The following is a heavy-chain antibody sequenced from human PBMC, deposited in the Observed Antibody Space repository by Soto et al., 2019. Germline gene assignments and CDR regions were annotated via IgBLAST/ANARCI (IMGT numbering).Heavy chain of an antibody. J-gene: IGHJ6*02. Sequence: EVQLLESGGGLVQPGGSLRLSCAASGFTFSSYAMSWVRQAPGKGLEWVSAISGSGGSTYYADSVKGRFTISRDNSKNTVYLQMKSLRAEDTVVYYCAKMYYYEGSGYYPPMGYSYYYCGMDVWGQGCTVTVAS. CDR2: ISGSGGST. CDR3: AKMYYYEGSGYYPPMGYSYYYCGMDV. V-gene: IGHV3-23*01. CDR1: GFTFSSYA. D-gene: IGHD3-22*01.